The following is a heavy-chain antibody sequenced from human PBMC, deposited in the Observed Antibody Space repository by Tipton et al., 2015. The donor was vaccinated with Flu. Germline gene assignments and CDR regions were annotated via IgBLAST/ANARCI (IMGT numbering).Heavy chain of an antibody. CDR1: GFVFSTYA. V-gene: IGHV3-23*01. D-gene: IGHD5-12*01. J-gene: IGHJ4*02. CDR2: ISVNGNT. Sequence: SLRLSCAASGFVFSTYAMSWVRQAPGKGLEWVSGISVNGNTYYADSMKGRITISRDNSKNMLYLQMSGLGAEDTAIYFCAKDNRWLGYYLEYWGQGTLVTVSS. CDR3: AKDNRWLGYYLEY.